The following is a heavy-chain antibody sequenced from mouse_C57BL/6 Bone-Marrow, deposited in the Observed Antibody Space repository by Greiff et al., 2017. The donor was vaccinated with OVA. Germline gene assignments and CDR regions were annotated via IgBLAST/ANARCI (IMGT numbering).Heavy chain of an antibody. CDR3: ARRLNYYGSSYWYFDV. V-gene: IGHV8-12*01. D-gene: IGHD1-1*01. CDR1: GFSLSTSGMG. Sequence: QVTLKESGPGILQSSQTLSLTCSFSGFSLSTSGMGVSWIRQPSGKGLEWLAHISWDDDKRYNPSLKSRLTISKDTSRNQVFLKITSVDTADTATYYCARRLNYYGSSYWYFDVWGTGTTVTVSS. CDR2: ISWDDDK. J-gene: IGHJ1*03.